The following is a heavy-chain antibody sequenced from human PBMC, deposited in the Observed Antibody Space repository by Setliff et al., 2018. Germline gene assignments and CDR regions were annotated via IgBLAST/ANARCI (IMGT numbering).Heavy chain of an antibody. CDR3: AREVGISGYYGRSSHNAFDI. CDR2: VDHSGNT. Sequence: SETLSLTCTVSGDSISRSTYYWGWIRQSPGKGLDWIGTVDHSGNTFYNPSLKSRVTISVDTSKNQLSLELASVTAADTAVYYCAREVGISGYYGRSSHNAFDIWGQGTMVTVSS. D-gene: IGHD3-22*01. CDR1: GDSISRSTYY. J-gene: IGHJ3*02. V-gene: IGHV4-39*02.